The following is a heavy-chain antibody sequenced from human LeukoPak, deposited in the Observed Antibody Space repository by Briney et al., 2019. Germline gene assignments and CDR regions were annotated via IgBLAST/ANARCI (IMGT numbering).Heavy chain of an antibody. CDR2: ISSGGTTT. Sequence: GGSLRLSCAASGFTFSDSYMSWIRQAPGKGLEWVSYISSGGTTTYYADSVKGRFTISRDNGKNSLYLQMNSLRAEDTAVYYCARDPYSSSSYFDSWGQGTLVTVSS. CDR3: ARDPYSSSSYFDS. V-gene: IGHV3-11*01. D-gene: IGHD6-6*01. J-gene: IGHJ4*02. CDR1: GFTFSDSY.